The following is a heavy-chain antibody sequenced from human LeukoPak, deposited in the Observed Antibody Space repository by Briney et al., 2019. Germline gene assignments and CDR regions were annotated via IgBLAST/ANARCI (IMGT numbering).Heavy chain of an antibody. J-gene: IGHJ6*02. V-gene: IGHV1-69*04. D-gene: IGHD2-15*01. Sequence: SVKVSCKASGGTFSSYAISWVRQAPGQGLEWMGRIIPILGIANYAQKFQGRVTITADKSTSTAYMELSSLRSEDTAVYYCARTVVVVAALYYYYYGMDVWGQGTTVTVSS. CDR2: IIPILGIA. CDR1: GGTFSSYA. CDR3: ARTVVVVAALYYYYYGMDV.